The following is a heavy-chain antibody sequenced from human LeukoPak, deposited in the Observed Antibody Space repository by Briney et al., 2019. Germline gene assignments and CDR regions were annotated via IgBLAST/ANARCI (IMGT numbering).Heavy chain of an antibody. J-gene: IGHJ4*02. CDR1: GVSFNDYY. CDR3: TRMTAGHDY. V-gene: IGHV4-34*01. CDR2: INHSGYT. D-gene: IGHD2-21*02. Sequence: SETLSLTCAVSGVSFNDYYWSWVRQTPGKGLEWIGEINHSGYTNDSPTLKSRVTLSIDTSRKQFSLNLRSVTVADTGIYYCTRMTAGHDYWGQGTLVTVSS.